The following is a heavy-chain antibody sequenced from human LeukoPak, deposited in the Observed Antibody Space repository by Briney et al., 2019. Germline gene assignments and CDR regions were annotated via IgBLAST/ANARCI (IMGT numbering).Heavy chain of an antibody. Sequence: GGSLRLSCAASGFTFSSYAMSWVRQAPGKGLEWVSAISGSGGSTYYVDSVKGRFTISRDNSKNTLYLQMNSLRAEDTAVYYCARVDRGIVGATTHDAFDIWGQGTMVTVSS. V-gene: IGHV3-23*01. CDR2: ISGSGGST. J-gene: IGHJ3*02. CDR1: GFTFSSYA. D-gene: IGHD1-26*01. CDR3: ARVDRGIVGATTHDAFDI.